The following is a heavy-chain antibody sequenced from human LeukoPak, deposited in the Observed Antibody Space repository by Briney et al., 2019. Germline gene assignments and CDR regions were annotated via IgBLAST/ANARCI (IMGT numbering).Heavy chain of an antibody. CDR3: ARVAFGGYFFDY. D-gene: IGHD2-15*01. CDR1: GYTFTSYG. J-gene: IGHJ4*02. Sequence: ASVKVSCKASGYTFTSYGISWVRQAPGQGLEWMGWISAYNGNTNYAQKLQGRVTTTTDTSTTTAYMELRSLRSDDTAVYYCARVAFGGYFFDYWGQGTLVTVSS. CDR2: ISAYNGNT. V-gene: IGHV1-18*01.